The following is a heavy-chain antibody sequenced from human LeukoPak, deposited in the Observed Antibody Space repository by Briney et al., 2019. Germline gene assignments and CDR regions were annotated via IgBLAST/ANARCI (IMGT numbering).Heavy chain of an antibody. J-gene: IGHJ4*02. D-gene: IGHD2-15*01. V-gene: IGHV3-7*01. CDR3: ARARPRVVVTNPRPFDH. Sequence: PGGSLRLSCAASGFTFSSYWMSWVRQAPGKGLEWVANIKQDGSEKYYVDSVKGRFTISRDNAKNSLYLQMNSLRAEDTAVYYCARARPRVVVTNPRPFDHWGQGTLVTVSS. CDR2: IKQDGSEK. CDR1: GFTFSSYW.